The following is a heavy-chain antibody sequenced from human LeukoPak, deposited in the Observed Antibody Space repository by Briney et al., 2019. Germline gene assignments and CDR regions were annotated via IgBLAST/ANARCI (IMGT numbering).Heavy chain of an antibody. CDR2: INHSGST. J-gene: IGHJ5*02. V-gene: IGHV4-34*01. Sequence: SETLSLTCAVYGGSFSGYYWSWIRQPPRKGLEWIGEINHSGSTNYNPSLKSRVTISVDTSKNQFSLKLSSVTAADTAVYYCARDGDSSSTYNWFDPWGQGTLVTVSS. CDR3: ARDGDSSSTYNWFDP. D-gene: IGHD6-6*01. CDR1: GGSFSGYY.